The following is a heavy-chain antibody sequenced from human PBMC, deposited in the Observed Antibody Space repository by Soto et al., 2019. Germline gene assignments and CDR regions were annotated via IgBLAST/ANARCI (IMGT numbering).Heavy chain of an antibody. CDR2: ISGSGGST. CDR1: GFTFSSYA. CDR3: ANSVGNYGDYPDY. J-gene: IGHJ4*02. D-gene: IGHD4-17*01. V-gene: IGHV3-23*01. Sequence: EVQLLESGGGLVQPGGSLRLSCAASGFTFSSYAMSWVRQAPGKGLEWVSAISGSGGSTYYADSVKGRFTISRDNSKNTLYLQMNSLRAEXTAVYYCANSVGNYGDYPDYWGQGTLVTVSS.